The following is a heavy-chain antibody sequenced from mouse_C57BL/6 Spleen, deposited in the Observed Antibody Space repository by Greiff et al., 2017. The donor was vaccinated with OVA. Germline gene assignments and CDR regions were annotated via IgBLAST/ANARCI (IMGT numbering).Heavy chain of an antibody. CDR3: SRKGLLFYAVDY. J-gene: IGHJ4*01. CDR2: IDPSDSYT. CDR1: GYTFTSYW. D-gene: IGHD3-1*01. V-gene: IGHV1-50*01. Sequence: QVQLKQPGAELVKPGASVKLSCKASGYTFTSYWMQWVKQRPGQGLEWIGEIDPSDSYTNYNQKLKGKATLTVDTSSSTAYMQLSSLTSEDSAVYYCSRKGLLFYAVDYWGQGTSVTVSA.